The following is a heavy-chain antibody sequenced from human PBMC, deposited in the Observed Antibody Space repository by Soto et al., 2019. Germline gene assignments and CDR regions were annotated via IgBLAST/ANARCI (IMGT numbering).Heavy chain of an antibody. V-gene: IGHV5-51*01. D-gene: IGHD3-9*01. CDR3: ARHRPTPDDSYYDILTGYSNYYYYYMGV. CDR1: GYSFTSYW. Sequence: RGESLKISCKGSGYSFTSYWIGWVRQMPWKGLEWMGIIYPGDSDTRYSPSFQGQVTISADKSISTAYLQWSSLKASDTAMYYCARHRPTPDDSYYDILTGYSNYYYYYMGVWGKGTTVTVSS. CDR2: IYPGDSDT. J-gene: IGHJ6*03.